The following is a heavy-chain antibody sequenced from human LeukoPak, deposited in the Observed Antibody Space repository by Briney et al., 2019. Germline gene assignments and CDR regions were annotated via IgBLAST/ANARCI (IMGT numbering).Heavy chain of an antibody. CDR3: ARWRGDYYLDY. Sequence: PSETLSLTCTVSGDSISGYYWSWIRQPAGKGLEWIGRIYTSGTTNYIPSLRSRVTISVDTSKNQFSLKLSSVTAADTAVYYCARWRGDYYLDYWGQGTLVTVSS. CDR1: GDSISGYY. CDR2: IYTSGTT. V-gene: IGHV4-4*07. J-gene: IGHJ4*02. D-gene: IGHD3-3*01.